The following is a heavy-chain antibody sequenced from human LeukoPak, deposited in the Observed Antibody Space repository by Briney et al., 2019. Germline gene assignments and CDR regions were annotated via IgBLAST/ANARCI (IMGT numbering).Heavy chain of an antibody. CDR1: GGSITSYY. D-gene: IGHD3-22*01. Sequence: SETLSLTCTVSGGSITSYYWSWIRQPPGKGLEWIGYIYYSGSTYYNPSLKSRLTISVDMAKNQLSLKLSSVTAADTAVYYCASGIDDSSGYSAFDYWGQGILVTVSS. CDR2: IYYSGST. J-gene: IGHJ4*02. V-gene: IGHV4-59*12. CDR3: ASGIDDSSGYSAFDY.